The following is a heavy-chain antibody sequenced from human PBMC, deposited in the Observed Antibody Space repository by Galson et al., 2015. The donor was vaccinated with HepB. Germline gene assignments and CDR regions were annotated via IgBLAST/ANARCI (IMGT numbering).Heavy chain of an antibody. D-gene: IGHD4-17*01. CDR1: GFTFSSYS. J-gene: IGHJ4*02. Sequence: LRLSCAASGFTFSSYSMNWVRQAPGKGLEWVSYISSSSSTIYYADSVKGRFTISRDNAKNSLYLQMYSLRDEDTTVYYCARVPGAMTTVTTGTDYWGQGTLVTVSS. CDR3: ARVPGAMTTVTTGTDY. V-gene: IGHV3-48*02. CDR2: ISSSSSTI.